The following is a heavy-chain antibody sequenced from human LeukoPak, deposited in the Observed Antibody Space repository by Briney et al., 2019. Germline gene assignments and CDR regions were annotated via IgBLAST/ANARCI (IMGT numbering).Heavy chain of an antibody. D-gene: IGHD6-19*01. CDR1: GYTFTSYY. CDR3: ARVGRVAGTGENWFDP. CDR2: INPSGGST. Sequence: ASVKVSCKASGYTFTSYYMHWVRQAPGQGLEWMGIINPSGGSTSYAQKFQGRVTMTRDTSTSTVYMELSSLRSEDTAVYYCARVGRVAGTGENWFDPWGQGTLVTVSS. V-gene: IGHV1-46*01. J-gene: IGHJ5*02.